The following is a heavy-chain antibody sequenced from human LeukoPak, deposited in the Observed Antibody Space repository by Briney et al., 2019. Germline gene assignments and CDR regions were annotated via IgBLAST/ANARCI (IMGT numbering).Heavy chain of an antibody. J-gene: IGHJ2*01. CDR3: ARRSVSWYFDL. CDR2: IYHSGST. CDR1: GFSISTGYY. Sequence: SETLSLTCTVSGFSISTGYYWGWIRQPPGKGLEWIGTIYHSGSTSYNPSLKSRVTISGDTSKNQFSLNLGSVTAADTAVYYCARRSVSWYFDLWGRGTLVTVSS. V-gene: IGHV4-38-2*02.